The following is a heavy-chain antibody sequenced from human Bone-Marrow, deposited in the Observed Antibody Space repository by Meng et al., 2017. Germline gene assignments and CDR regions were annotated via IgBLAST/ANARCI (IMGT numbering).Heavy chain of an antibody. V-gene: IGHV3-30*04. CDR1: GFTFSSYA. CDR2: ISYDGSNK. D-gene: IGHD3-10*01. Sequence: GESLKISCAASGFTFSSYAIDWVRQAPGKGLEWVAVISYDGSNKYYADSVKGRFTIFRDNSKNTLDLQMHSLRSEDTAVYYCAREGRVLHYGSGSSRNNWFDPWGQGTLVTVSS. J-gene: IGHJ5*02. CDR3: AREGRVLHYGSGSSRNNWFDP.